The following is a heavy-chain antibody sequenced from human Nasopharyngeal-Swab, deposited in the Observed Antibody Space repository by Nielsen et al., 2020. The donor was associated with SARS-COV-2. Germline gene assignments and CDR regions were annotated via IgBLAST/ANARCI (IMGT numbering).Heavy chain of an antibody. V-gene: IGHV3-48*04. Sequence: WIRQPPGKGLEWVSYISSSSSTIYYADSVKGRFTISRDNAKNSLYLQMNSLRAEDTAVYYCAREGGRGYCSSTSCHAWFDPWGQGTLVTVSS. J-gene: IGHJ5*02. CDR3: AREGGRGYCSSTSCHAWFDP. CDR2: ISSSSSTI. D-gene: IGHD2-2*01.